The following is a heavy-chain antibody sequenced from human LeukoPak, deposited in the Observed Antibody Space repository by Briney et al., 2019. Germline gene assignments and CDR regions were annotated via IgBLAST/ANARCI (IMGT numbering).Heavy chain of an antibody. D-gene: IGHD6-25*01. V-gene: IGHV3-48*04. CDR1: GFTFSSYS. CDR3: ARGMVANSGGAIDY. CDR2: ITNSGTTV. Sequence: GGSLRLSCAASGFTFSSYSMNWVRQAPGRGLEWVSYITNSGTTVYYADSVKGRFTISRDNAKNSLYLQMNSLRAEDTAVYYCARGMVANSGGAIDYWGQGTLVTVSS. J-gene: IGHJ4*02.